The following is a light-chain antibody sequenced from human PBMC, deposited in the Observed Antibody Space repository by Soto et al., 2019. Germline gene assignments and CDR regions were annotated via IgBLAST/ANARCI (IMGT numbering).Light chain of an antibody. Sequence: QSVLTQPPSVSAAPGQKVTISCSGSSSNIGSDYVSWYQQLPGAAPKLLIYENYERPPGIPDRFSGSKSGTSATLDITGLQTGDEADYYCAAWDIGLTGGVFGGGTKLTVL. CDR1: SSNIGSDY. V-gene: IGLV1-51*02. CDR2: ENY. CDR3: AAWDIGLTGGV. J-gene: IGLJ2*01.